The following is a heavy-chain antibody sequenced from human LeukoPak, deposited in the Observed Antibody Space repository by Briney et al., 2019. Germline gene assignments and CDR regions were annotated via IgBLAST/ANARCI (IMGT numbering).Heavy chain of an antibody. V-gene: IGHV3-23*01. Sequence: PGGSLRLSCAASGFTFNTYVMSWVRQTPGKGLQWVSSIKSGGGTDYADSVKGRFTISRDNSKNTLYLQINSLRAEDTSIYYCTKVRPPPGSGWYGGDDYWGQGTLVTVSS. J-gene: IGHJ4*02. CDR2: IKSGGGT. D-gene: IGHD6-19*01. CDR3: TKVRPPPGSGWYGGDDY. CDR1: GFTFNTYV.